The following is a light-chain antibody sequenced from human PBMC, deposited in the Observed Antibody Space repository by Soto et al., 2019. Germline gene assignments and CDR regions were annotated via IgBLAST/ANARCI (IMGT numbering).Light chain of an antibody. V-gene: IGKV3-20*01. CDR1: QSVSSSY. CDR3: QHYGSSPWT. J-gene: IGKJ1*01. Sequence: EIVLTQSPGTLSLSPGERATLSCRASQSVSSSYLAWYQQKPGQAPRLLIYGASSRATGIPDRFSGSGSGTDFTLTISRLEPEDFAVDYCQHYGSSPWTFGQGTKVEIK. CDR2: GAS.